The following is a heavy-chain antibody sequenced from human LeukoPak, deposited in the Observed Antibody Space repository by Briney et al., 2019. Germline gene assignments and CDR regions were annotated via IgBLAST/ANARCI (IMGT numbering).Heavy chain of an antibody. CDR2: MYYSGTT. J-gene: IGHJ4*02. D-gene: IGHD4-17*01. V-gene: IGHV4-31*03. Sequence: SQTLSLTCTVSGGSISSGTYYWSWIRQHPGKGLEWIGYMYYSGTTYYNPSLKSRLTISIDTSKNQFSLKLSSVTAADTAVYYCARATVTIRSAKWYFDYWGQGTLVTVSS. CDR1: GGSISSGTYY. CDR3: ARATVTIRSAKWYFDY.